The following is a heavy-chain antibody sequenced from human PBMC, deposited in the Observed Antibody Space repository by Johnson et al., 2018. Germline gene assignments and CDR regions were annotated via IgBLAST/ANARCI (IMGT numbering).Heavy chain of an antibody. Sequence: EVQLVESGGDLVHPGGSLRLSCAASGFPVDRFALNWVRQAPGKGPEWVSYISASSSNIHYADSVKGRFTISRDNAKNSLYLQMNSLRAEDTAVYYCARYVGGVVAEWSYYYMDVWGQGNTVTVSS. CDR2: ISASSSNI. V-gene: IGHV3-48*04. CDR3: ARYVGGVVAEWSYYYMDV. J-gene: IGHJ6*03. D-gene: IGHD2-15*01. CDR1: GFPVDRFA.